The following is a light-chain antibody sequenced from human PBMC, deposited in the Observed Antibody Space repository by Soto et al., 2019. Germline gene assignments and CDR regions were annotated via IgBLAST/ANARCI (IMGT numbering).Light chain of an antibody. CDR3: QSYDSSLSVFYV. CDR1: SSNIGAGYD. V-gene: IGLV1-40*01. Sequence: QSALTQPPSVSGAPGQRVTISCTGSSSNIGAGYDVHWYQQPPGTTPKLLIYGNSNRPSGVPDRFSGSKSGTSASLAITGLQAEDEADYYCQSYDSSLSVFYVFGTGTKVTVL. CDR2: GNS. J-gene: IGLJ1*01.